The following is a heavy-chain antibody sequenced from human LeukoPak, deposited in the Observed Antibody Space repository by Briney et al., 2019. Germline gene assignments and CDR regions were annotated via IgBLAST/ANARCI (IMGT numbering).Heavy chain of an antibody. V-gene: IGHV3-7*01. Sequence: PGGSLRLSCVASGFPFDIYWMSWVRQGPGKGLEWVANIKSDGSEEYYADSAKGRLTVSRDNAKNSLFLQMNRLRVEDTAVYYCAKEKTVAGWYFDLWGRGTLVTVSS. CDR1: GFPFDIYW. J-gene: IGHJ2*01. CDR3: AKEKTVAGWYFDL. D-gene: IGHD6-19*01. CDR2: IKSDGSEE.